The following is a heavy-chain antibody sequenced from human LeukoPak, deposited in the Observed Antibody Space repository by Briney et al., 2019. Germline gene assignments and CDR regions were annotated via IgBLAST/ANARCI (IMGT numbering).Heavy chain of an antibody. CDR1: GFTFSSYG. J-gene: IGHJ4*02. V-gene: IGHV3-23*01. CDR2: ISGSGIST. Sequence: GGSLRLSCAASGFTFSSYGMTWVRQAPGRGLEWVSSISGSGISTYYADSVKGRFTISRDNSKNTLYLRMSSLRAEDTAVYYCASLTPVAGWDWGQGTLVTVSS. D-gene: IGHD6-19*01. CDR3: ASLTPVAGWD.